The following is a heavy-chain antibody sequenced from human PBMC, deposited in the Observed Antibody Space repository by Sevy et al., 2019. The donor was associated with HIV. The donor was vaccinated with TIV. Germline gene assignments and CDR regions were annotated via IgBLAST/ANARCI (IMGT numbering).Heavy chain of an antibody. V-gene: IGHV1-69*13. CDR2: IIPIFGTA. J-gene: IGHJ5*02. D-gene: IGHD2-15*01. CDR1: GGTFSSYA. Sequence: ASVKVSCKASGGTFSSYAISWVRQAPGQGLEWMGGIIPIFGTANYAQKFQGRVTLTADESTSTAYMGLSSLGSEDTAVYYCARERDYCSGGSCYGVGSYNWFDPWGQGTLVTVSS. CDR3: ARERDYCSGGSCYGVGSYNWFDP.